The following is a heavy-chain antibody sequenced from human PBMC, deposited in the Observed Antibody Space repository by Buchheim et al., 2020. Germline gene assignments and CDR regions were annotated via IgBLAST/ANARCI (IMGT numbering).Heavy chain of an antibody. J-gene: IGHJ4*02. Sequence: EVQLLESGGGLVQPGGSLRLSCAASGFTFSSYATSWVRQAPGKGLEWVSGISSSGGTTYYADSVKGRFTISRENSKNKLYLQMDSLRAEDTAVYYCAKGVVAAINYFDYWGPGTL. CDR3: AKGVVAAINYFDY. V-gene: IGHV3-23*01. CDR2: ISSSGGTT. D-gene: IGHD2-15*01. CDR1: GFTFSSYA.